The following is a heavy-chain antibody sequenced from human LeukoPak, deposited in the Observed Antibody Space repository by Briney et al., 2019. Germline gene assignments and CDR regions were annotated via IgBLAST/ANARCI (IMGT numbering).Heavy chain of an antibody. CDR2: IIPILGIA. J-gene: IGHJ5*02. V-gene: IGHV1-69*04. Sequence: SVKVSCKASGYTFTSYAISWARQAPGQGLEWMGRIIPILGIANYAQKFQGRVTITADKSTSTAYMELSSLRSEDTAVYYCARVSRSIVVVPAAIYHWFDPWGQGTLVTVSS. CDR1: GYTFTSYA. D-gene: IGHD2-2*01. CDR3: ARVSRSIVVVPAAIYHWFDP.